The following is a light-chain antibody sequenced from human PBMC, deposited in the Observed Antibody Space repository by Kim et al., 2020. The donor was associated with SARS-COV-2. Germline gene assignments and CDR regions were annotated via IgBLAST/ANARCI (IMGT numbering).Light chain of an antibody. Sequence: EIVLTQSPGTLSLSPGETATLSCRASRSVSTTYLAWYQQKPGQAPRLLIYGASSRATGIPDRFSGSESGTEFTLTISRLEPEDFAVYYSQQYGSSPYTFGQRTKLEI. J-gene: IGKJ2*01. CDR1: RSVSTTY. V-gene: IGKV3-20*01. CDR2: GAS. CDR3: QQYGSSPYT.